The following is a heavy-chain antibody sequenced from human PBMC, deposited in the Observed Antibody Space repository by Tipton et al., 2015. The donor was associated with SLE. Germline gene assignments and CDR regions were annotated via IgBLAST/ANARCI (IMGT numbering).Heavy chain of an antibody. Sequence: TLSLTCAVYGGSFSDYYWSWVRQPPGMGLEWIGEISHDGNTNYKSSLKSRVTISIDTSRKQFSLKLSSVTAADTAVYYCARGRAAASYWYFDLWGRGTLVTVSS. V-gene: IGHV4-34*01. CDR1: GGSFSDYY. CDR2: ISHDGNT. CDR3: ARGRAAASYWYFDL. D-gene: IGHD6-13*01. J-gene: IGHJ2*01.